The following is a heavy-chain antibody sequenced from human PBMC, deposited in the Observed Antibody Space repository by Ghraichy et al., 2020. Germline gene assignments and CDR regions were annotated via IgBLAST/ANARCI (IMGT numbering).Heavy chain of an antibody. CDR3: ARRVAVAGTWIWYLDL. Sequence: GGSLRLSCATSGFMLSNYWMSWVRQAPGKGLEWVANIKPDVSERYYLDSVKGRFTISRDNANNSLYLQMPSLRAEDTAVYYCARRVAVAGTWIWYLDLWGRGTLVSVSS. V-gene: IGHV3-7*03. J-gene: IGHJ2*01. D-gene: IGHD6-19*01. CDR1: GFMLSNYW. CDR2: IKPDVSER.